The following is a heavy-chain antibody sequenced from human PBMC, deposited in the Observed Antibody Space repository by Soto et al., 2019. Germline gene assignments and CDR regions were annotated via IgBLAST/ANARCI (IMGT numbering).Heavy chain of an antibody. V-gene: IGHV2-5*01. J-gene: IGHJ4*02. CDR3: AHSPPSGRDY. CDR1: GFSLNSRGLG. Sequence: SGPTLVNPTQTLTLTCTFSGFSLNSRGLGVAWIRQPPGKALEWLALIYWNDDKRYSPSLKSRLTITKDTSKNQVVLTLTNVDPMDTATYFCAHSPPSGRDYWGQGTMVTVPQ. CDR2: IYWNDDK.